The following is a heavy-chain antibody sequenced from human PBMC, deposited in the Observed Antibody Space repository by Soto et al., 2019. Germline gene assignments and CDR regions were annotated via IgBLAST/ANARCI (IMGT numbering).Heavy chain of an antibody. CDR2: TIYSGST. V-gene: IGHV4-34*12. CDR3: ATADGFGVVTPFFEY. D-gene: IGHD3-3*01. CDR1: GGSFSGYY. J-gene: IGHJ4*02. Sequence: SEALSLTCAVYGGSFSGYYWSWIRQPPGKGLEWIGGTIYSGSTNYNPSLKTRVTISVDTSKNQVSLKLYSVTAADTAVYYCATADGFGVVTPFFEYWGQGILVTVSS.